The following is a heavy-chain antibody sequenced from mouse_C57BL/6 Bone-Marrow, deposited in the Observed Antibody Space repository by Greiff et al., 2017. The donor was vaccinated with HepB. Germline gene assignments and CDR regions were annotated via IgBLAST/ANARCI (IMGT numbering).Heavy chain of an antibody. CDR1: GFTFTDYY. Sequence: EVMLVESGGGLVQPGGSLSLSCAASGFTFTDYYMSWVRQPPGKALEWLGFIRNKANGYTTEYSASVKGRFTISRDNSQSILYLQMNALRAEDSATYDCARYIPYYYGSQPRGYFDVWGTGTTVTVSS. D-gene: IGHD1-1*01. J-gene: IGHJ1*03. V-gene: IGHV7-3*01. CDR2: IRNKANGYTT. CDR3: ARYIPYYYGSQPRGYFDV.